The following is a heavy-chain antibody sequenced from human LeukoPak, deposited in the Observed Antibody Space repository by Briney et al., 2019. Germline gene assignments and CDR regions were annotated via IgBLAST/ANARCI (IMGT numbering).Heavy chain of an antibody. CDR3: GRGSTQLPFDN. CDR2: IYYSGST. J-gene: IGHJ4*02. Sequence: SETLSLTCTVSGGSISSGGYYWSWIRQHPGKGLEWIGYIYYSGSTYYNPSLKSRVTISADTSKTQFSLTLSSVTAPDTAVYYSGRGSTQLPFDNWGQRTLVTVSS. V-gene: IGHV4-31*03. CDR1: GGSISSGGYY. D-gene: IGHD1-7*01.